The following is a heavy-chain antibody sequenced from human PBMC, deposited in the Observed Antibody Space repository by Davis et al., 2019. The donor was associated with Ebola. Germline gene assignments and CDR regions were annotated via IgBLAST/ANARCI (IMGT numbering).Heavy chain of an antibody. D-gene: IGHD1-7*01. Sequence: PGGSLRLSCAASGFTFSSYWMSWVRQAPGKGLEWVANIKQDGSEKYYVDSVKGRFTISRDNAKNSLYLQMNSLRAEDTAVYYCARDRPQSITGTTRYYYYMDVWGKGTTVTVSS. CDR2: IKQDGSEK. V-gene: IGHV3-7*01. J-gene: IGHJ6*03. CDR3: ARDRPQSITGTTRYYYYMDV. CDR1: GFTFSSYW.